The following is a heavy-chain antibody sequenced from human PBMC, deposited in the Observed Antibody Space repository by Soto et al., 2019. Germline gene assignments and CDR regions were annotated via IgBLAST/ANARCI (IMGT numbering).Heavy chain of an antibody. D-gene: IGHD5-18*01. V-gene: IGHV1-46*01. CDR1: GYTFTTYY. CDR2: INPSGGST. Sequence: QVQLVQSGAEVKKPGASVKVSCETSGYTFTTYYMHWVRRAPGQGLEWMGMINPSGGSTIYAQKFQGRVTMTRDTSTRTIYMELSSLRRDDTAIYYCARRAYNYANMDVWGQGTTVTVSS. J-gene: IGHJ6*02. CDR3: ARRAYNYANMDV.